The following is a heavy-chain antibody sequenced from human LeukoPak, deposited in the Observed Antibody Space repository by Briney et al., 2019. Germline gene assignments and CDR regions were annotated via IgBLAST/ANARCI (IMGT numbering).Heavy chain of an antibody. V-gene: IGHV3-33*08. CDR1: GFTFSSYG. CDR2: IWYDGSNK. J-gene: IGHJ4*02. D-gene: IGHD6-19*01. CDR3: ARGGWYGPPFDY. Sequence: GGSLRLSCAASGFTFSSYGMHWVRQAPGKGLEWVAVIWYDGSNKHYADSVKGRFTISRDNSKNTLYLQTNSLRAEDTAVYYCARGGWYGPPFDYWGQGTLVTVSS.